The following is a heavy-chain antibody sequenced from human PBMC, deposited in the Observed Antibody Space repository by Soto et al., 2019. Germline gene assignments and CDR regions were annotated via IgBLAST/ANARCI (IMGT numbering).Heavy chain of an antibody. V-gene: IGHV1-3*01. CDR2: INAGNGNT. CDR1: GYTFTSYA. J-gene: IGHJ4*02. Sequence: ASVKLSCKACGYTFTSYAIHWVRQAPGQRLEWMGWINAGNGNTKYSQKFQGRVTITRDTSASTAYMELSSLRSEDTAVYYCARGTPVFFDYWGQETLVTVSS. CDR3: ARGTPVFFDY.